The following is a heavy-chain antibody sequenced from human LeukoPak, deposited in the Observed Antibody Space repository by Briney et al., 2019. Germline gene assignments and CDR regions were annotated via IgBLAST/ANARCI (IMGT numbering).Heavy chain of an antibody. CDR2: IHAIGST. Sequence: NPSETLSLTCTVSGRPMSDSHWYWIRRSAATGMGWVGRIHAIGSTNYNPSLKSRVTISLDTSNNQFSLKLSSLTAADTAMYYCANYKRGPGNYYIDYWGQGTLVTVSS. CDR3: ANYKRGPGNYYIDY. J-gene: IGHJ4*02. CDR1: GRPMSDSH. V-gene: IGHV4-4*07. D-gene: IGHD3-10*01.